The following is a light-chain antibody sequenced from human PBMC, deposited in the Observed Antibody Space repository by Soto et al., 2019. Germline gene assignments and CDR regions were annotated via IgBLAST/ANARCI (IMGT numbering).Light chain of an antibody. CDR1: SSDFDIYKY. V-gene: IGLV2-14*01. J-gene: IGLJ1*01. Sequence: QSALTQPASVSGSPGQSITISCTGTSSDFDIYKYVSWYQQHPGKAPKLMIYQVTNRPSGVSNRFSGSTSGNTASLTISGLHAEDDADYYCCSYTSSINYVFGTGTKLTVL. CDR3: CSYTSSINYV. CDR2: QVT.